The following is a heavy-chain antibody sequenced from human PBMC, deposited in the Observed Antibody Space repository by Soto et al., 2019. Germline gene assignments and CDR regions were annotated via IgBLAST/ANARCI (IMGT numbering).Heavy chain of an antibody. CDR2: ITWHSANV. D-gene: IGHD2-2*01. CDR1: GFTIDEYA. CDR3: VKALSTSWTNWFDP. J-gene: IGHJ5*01. Sequence: DVKLVESGWGLVQPGVSLRLSGEASGFTIDEYAMHWVRHAPGNGLEWVAGITWHSANVGYAESVKGRFTISRDNAKQSMDLHMASLRVDDTAFYHGVKALSTSWTNWFDPRGQGILVTVAS. V-gene: IGHV3-9*01.